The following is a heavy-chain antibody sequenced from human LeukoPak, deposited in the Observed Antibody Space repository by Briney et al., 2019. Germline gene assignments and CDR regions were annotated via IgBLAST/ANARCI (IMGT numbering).Heavy chain of an antibody. CDR1: GGSFSPYY. J-gene: IGHJ4*02. Sequence: PSETLSLTCAVYGGSFSPYYWSWIRQPPGKGLDWIGEINHSGSTNYNPSLKSRVTISVDTSKNQFSLRLSSVTAADTAVYYCARGGFYCGGDCYVDYCGQGTLVTVSS. CDR2: INHSGST. CDR3: ARGGFYCGGDCYVDY. D-gene: IGHD2-21*02. V-gene: IGHV4-34*01.